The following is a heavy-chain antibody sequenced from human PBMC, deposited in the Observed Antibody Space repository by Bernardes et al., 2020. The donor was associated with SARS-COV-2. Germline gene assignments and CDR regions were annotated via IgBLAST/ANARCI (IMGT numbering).Heavy chain of an antibody. V-gene: IGHV4-38-2*01. Sequence: SETLSLTCAVSDYSITSDYYWGWIRPPAGKRLEWFGSFYHSSNAYYNPSLKIRITISVDTSKNQFSLRLSSVTAADTAVYYCARQAHHETIFGVILSWFDPWGQGILVTVFS. CDR3: ARQAHHETIFGVILSWFDP. CDR2: FYHSSNA. J-gene: IGHJ5*02. D-gene: IGHD3-3*01. CDR1: DYSITSDYY.